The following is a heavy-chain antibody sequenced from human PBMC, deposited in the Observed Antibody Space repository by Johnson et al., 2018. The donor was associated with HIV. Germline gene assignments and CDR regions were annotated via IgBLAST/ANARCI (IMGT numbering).Heavy chain of an antibody. CDR1: GFSFSSFA. Sequence: VQLVESGGDLVQPGGSLRLSCAASGFSFSSFAMSWVRQAPGKGLEWVSGINGGDTNTHYADSVKGRFSISRDNSGNRLLLQMDSLRAEATAMYYCSKDRCRSFIDFFVIWGQGTMVTVAS. CDR3: SKDRCRSFIDFFVI. CDR2: INGGDTNT. D-gene: IGHD1-26*01. J-gene: IGHJ3*02. V-gene: IGHV3-23*04.